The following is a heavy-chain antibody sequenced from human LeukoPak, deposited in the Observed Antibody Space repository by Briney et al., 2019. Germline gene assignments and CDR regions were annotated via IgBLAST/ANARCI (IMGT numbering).Heavy chain of an antibody. Sequence: GGSLRLSCAGSGFSVSNNYMSWVRQAPGKGLEWVSVIYSGGSTYYADSVKGRFTISRDNSKNTLYLQMNSLRAEDTAVYYCARESFDWLSQSYYYGMDVWGQGTTVTVSS. CDR1: GFSVSNNY. CDR3: ARESFDWLSQSYYYGMDV. V-gene: IGHV3-53*01. CDR2: IYSGGST. D-gene: IGHD3-9*01. J-gene: IGHJ6*02.